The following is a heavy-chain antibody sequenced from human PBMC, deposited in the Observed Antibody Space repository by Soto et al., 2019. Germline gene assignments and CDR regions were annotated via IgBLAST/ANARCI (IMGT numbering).Heavy chain of an antibody. D-gene: IGHD3-22*01. J-gene: IGHJ3*02. CDR2: IIPIFGTA. Sequence: VKVSCKASGGTFSSYAISWVRQAPGQGLEWMGGIIPIFGTANYAQKFQGRVTITADKSTSTAYMELSSLRSEDTAVYYCARVRYYDSKAGFDIWGQGTTVTVSS. CDR1: GGTFSSYA. V-gene: IGHV1-69*06. CDR3: ARVRYYDSKAGFDI.